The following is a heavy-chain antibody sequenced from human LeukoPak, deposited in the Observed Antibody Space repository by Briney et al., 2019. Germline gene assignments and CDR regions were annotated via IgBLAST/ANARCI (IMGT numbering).Heavy chain of an antibody. CDR3: ANSQRRGYSGYDSHFDY. Sequence: GGSLRLSRAASGFTFSSYAMHWVRQAPGKGLEWVAVISYDGSNKYYADSVKGRFTISRDNSKNTLYLQMNSLRAEDTAVYYCANSQRRGYSGYDSHFDYWGQGTLVTVSS. V-gene: IGHV3-30-3*01. D-gene: IGHD5-12*01. CDR2: ISYDGSNK. CDR1: GFTFSSYA. J-gene: IGHJ4*01.